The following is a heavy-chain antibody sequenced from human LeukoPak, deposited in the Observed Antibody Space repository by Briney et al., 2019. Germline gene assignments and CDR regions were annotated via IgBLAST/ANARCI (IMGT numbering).Heavy chain of an antibody. J-gene: IGHJ3*02. D-gene: IGHD5-18*01. CDR1: GDSVSSRSYY. CDR3: ARLDIQLNAFGI. CDR2: FYYSGST. Sequence: SETLSLTCTVSGDSVSSRSYYWGWIRQPPGKGLEWIGSFYYSGSTYYNPSLKSRVTISVDTSKNQFSLKLSSVTAADTAVYFCARLDIQLNAFGIWGQGTMVTVSS. V-gene: IGHV4-39*01.